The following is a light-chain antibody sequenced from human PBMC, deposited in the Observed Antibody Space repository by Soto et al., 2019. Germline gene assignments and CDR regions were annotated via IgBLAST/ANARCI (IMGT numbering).Light chain of an antibody. CDR3: QEYYSTPRT. J-gene: IGKJ1*01. Sequence: DIVMTQPPDALPASLGERATLNCKSSQSVFYGSDYKNYLTGYQQKPGQPAKLLIYWASTRESGVPDRLSGSGSGTDFTLPISSLQAEDVAVYYCQEYYSTPRTFGQGTKVDIK. CDR1: QSVFYGSDYKNY. V-gene: IGKV4-1*01. CDR2: WAS.